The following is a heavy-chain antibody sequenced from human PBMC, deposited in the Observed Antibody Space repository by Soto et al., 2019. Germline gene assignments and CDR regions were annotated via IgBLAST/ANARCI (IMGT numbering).Heavy chain of an antibody. CDR3: AKKGSPSGDHKNWYFDL. CDR2: IYHSGST. V-gene: IGHV4-30-2*01. D-gene: IGHD1-26*01. J-gene: IGHJ2*01. Sequence: TLSLTCAVSGGSISSGGYSWSWIRQPPGKGLEWIGYIYHSGSTYYNPSLKSRVTISVDRSKNQFSLKLSSVTAEDTAVYYCAKKGSPSGDHKNWYFDLWGRGALVTVSS. CDR1: GGSISSGGYS.